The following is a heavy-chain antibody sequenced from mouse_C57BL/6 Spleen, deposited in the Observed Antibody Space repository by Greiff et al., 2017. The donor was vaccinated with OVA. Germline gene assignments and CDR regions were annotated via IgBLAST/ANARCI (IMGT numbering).Heavy chain of an antibody. V-gene: IGHV5-4*01. CDR1: GFTFSSYA. CDR2: ISDGGSYT. Sequence: EVQLVESGGGLVKPGGSLKLSCAASGFTFSSYAMSWVRQTPEKRLEWVATISDGGSYTYYPDNVKGRFTISRDNAKNNLYLQMSHLKSEDTAMYYCAIDRNYYGSRSHAMDYWGQGTSVTVSS. J-gene: IGHJ4*01. D-gene: IGHD1-1*01. CDR3: AIDRNYYGSRSHAMDY.